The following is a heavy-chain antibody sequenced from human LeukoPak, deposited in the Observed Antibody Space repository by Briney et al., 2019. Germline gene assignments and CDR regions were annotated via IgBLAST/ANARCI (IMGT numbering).Heavy chain of an antibody. V-gene: IGHV1-18*01. CDR1: GYTFSSYG. D-gene: IGHD3-22*01. CDR2: ISAYNGNT. CDR3: ARTFHYYDSSGYMYYFEY. J-gene: IGHJ4*02. Sequence: ASVKVSCKASGYTFSSYGISWVRQAPGQGLEWMGWISAYNGNTNYAQKLQGRVTMTTDTSTSTAYMELRSLRSDDTAVYYCARTFHYYDSSGYMYYFEYWGQRTLVTVSS.